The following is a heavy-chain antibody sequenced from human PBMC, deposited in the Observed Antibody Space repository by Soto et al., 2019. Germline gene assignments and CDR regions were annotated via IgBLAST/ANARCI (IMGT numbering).Heavy chain of an antibody. CDR1: GFTFSSYG. J-gene: IGHJ3*02. V-gene: IGHV3-33*01. Sequence: GGSLRLSCAASGFTFSSYGMHWVRQAPGKGLEWVAVIWYDGSNKYYADSVKGRFTISRDNSKNTLYLQMNSLRAEDTAVYYCARDSCRGNQFCTNGVCYNFGAFDIWGQGTMVTVSS. CDR3: ARDSCRGNQFCTNGVCYNFGAFDI. CDR2: IWYDGSNK. D-gene: IGHD2-8*01.